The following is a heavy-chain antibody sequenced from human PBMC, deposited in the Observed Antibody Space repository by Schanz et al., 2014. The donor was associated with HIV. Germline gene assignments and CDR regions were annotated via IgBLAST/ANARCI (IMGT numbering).Heavy chain of an antibody. J-gene: IGHJ4*02. CDR1: GYTFSDYY. CDR3: ARDFNIGDQYYFDH. CDR2: INPKTGGT. V-gene: IGHV1-2*02. D-gene: IGHD2-21*02. Sequence: QVQLVQSGAEVKKPGASVKVSCKASGYTFSDYYIHWVRQAPGQGLEGMGWINPKTGGTNLAQMFQGRIVVARDTSVNTAYMDLSRLRSDDTAVYYCARDFNIGDQYYFDHWGQGTLVTVSS.